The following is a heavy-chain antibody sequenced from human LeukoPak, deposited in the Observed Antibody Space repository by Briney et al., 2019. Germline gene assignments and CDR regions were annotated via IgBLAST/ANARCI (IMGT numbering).Heavy chain of an antibody. CDR2: ISTSSTYT. Sequence: GGSLRLSCAASGFTFSSYSMNWVRQAPGKGLEWVSSISTSSTYTYYADSLKGRFTISRDNAKNSLYLQMNSLRADDTAVYYCARDLIVGATYYYAMDVWGKGTTVTVSS. J-gene: IGHJ6*04. V-gene: IGHV3-21*01. CDR1: GFTFSSYS. CDR3: ARDLIVGATYYYAMDV. D-gene: IGHD3-10*01.